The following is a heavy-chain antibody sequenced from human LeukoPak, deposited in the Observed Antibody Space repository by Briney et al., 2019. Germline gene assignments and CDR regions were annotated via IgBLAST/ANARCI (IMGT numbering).Heavy chain of an antibody. CDR1: GYTFTSYG. V-gene: IGHV1-18*01. Sequence: GASVKVSRKASGYTFTSYGISWVRQARGQGLEWMGWISAYNGNTNYAQKLQGRVTMTTDTSTSTAYMELRSLRSDDTAVYYCARAPRIAAAWNIDYWGQGTLVTVSS. D-gene: IGHD6-13*01. J-gene: IGHJ4*02. CDR3: ARAPRIAAAWNIDY. CDR2: ISAYNGNT.